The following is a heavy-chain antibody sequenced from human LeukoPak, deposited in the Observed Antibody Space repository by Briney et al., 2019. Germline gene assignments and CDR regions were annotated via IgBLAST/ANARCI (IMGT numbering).Heavy chain of an antibody. J-gene: IGHJ4*02. V-gene: IGHV1-8*01. CDR2: MNPNSGNT. D-gene: IGHD1-26*01. CDR1: RYTFTSYD. CDR3: AVVGATYAY. Sequence: ASVKVSCKASRYTFTSYDINWVRQATGQGLGWMGWMNPNSGNTGYAQKFQGRVTMTRNTSISTAYMELSSLRSENTAVYYCAVVGATYAYWGQGTLVTVSS.